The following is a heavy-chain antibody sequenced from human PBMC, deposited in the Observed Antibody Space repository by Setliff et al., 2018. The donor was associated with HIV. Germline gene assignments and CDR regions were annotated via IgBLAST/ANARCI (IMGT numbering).Heavy chain of an antibody. V-gene: IGHV4-59*08. CDR2: IYYSGST. CDR1: GGSISSYY. CDR3: ARTTGSHRAFDI. J-gene: IGHJ3*02. D-gene: IGHD4-17*01. Sequence: PSETLSLTCTVSGGSISSYYWSWIRQPPGKGLEWIGYIYYSGSTNYNPSLKSRVTISVDTSKNQFSLKLSSVTAADTAVYYCARTTGSHRAFDIWGQGTMVTVSS.